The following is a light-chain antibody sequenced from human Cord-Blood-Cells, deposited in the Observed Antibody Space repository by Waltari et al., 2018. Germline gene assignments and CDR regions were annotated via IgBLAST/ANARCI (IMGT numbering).Light chain of an antibody. Sequence: QSALTQPASVSGSPGQSITISCTGTSSDVGSYNLVSWYQPHPGKAPKLMIYEGSKRPSGVSNPFSGSKSGNTASLTISGLQAEDEANYYCCSYAGSSTWVFGGGTKLTVL. CDR2: EGS. CDR1: SSDVGSYNL. V-gene: IGLV2-23*01. CDR3: CSYAGSSTWV. J-gene: IGLJ3*02.